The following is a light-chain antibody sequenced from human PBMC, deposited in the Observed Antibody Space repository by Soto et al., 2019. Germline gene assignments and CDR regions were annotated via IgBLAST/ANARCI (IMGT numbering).Light chain of an antibody. V-gene: IGLV2-14*01. Sequence: QSVQTQPASVSGSPGQSITLSCTGTSSDVGGYNYVSWYQQHPGKAPKLMIYDVRNRPSGVSNRFSGSKSVNTASLTISGLQAEDEADYYCSSYTTVSTYVFGTGTKVTVL. CDR2: DVR. CDR1: SSDVGGYNY. CDR3: SSYTTVSTYV. J-gene: IGLJ1*01.